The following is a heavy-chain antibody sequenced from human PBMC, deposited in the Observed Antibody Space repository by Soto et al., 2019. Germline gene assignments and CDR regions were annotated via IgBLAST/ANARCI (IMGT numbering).Heavy chain of an antibody. CDR3: ASGGAGSGPFTWELPDH. CDR2: ITPFSGDV. J-gene: IGHJ4*02. V-gene: IGHV1-45*02. CDR1: GNTFSYRY. Sequence: QMQLVQSGAEVKKTGSSVTVSCKALGNTFSYRYLHWVRQAPGQALEWMGWITPFSGDVHYAQKFQERVPLAGDRSINTAYMRMSSLRSEDTAIYFCASGGAGSGPFTWELPDHWGQGTLVTVSS. D-gene: IGHD1-26*01.